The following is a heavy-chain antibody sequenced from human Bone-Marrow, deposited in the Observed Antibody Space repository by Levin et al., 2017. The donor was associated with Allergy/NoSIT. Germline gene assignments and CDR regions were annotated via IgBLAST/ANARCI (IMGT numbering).Heavy chain of an antibody. CDR2: IRSEPYGGTT. J-gene: IGHJ4*02. D-gene: IGHD2-2*01. V-gene: IGHV3-49*04. CDR1: GFTFGDYA. Sequence: GESLKISCTVSGFTFGDYAMSWVRQAPGKGLEWVGFIRSEPYGGTTEYAASVKGRFSISRDDSKNIAYLQMNSLKTGDTAVYYCARGRGPAAIWYDYWGQGTLVTVSS. CDR3: ARGRGPAAIWYDY.